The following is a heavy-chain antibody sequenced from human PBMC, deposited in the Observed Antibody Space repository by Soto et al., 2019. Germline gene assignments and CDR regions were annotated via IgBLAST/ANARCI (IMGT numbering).Heavy chain of an antibody. D-gene: IGHD2-2*01. CDR2: IIPIFGTA. CDR3: ARDFLVPAASSWFDP. CDR1: GYTFSSYA. Sequence: SVKVSCKAAGYTFSSYAISWVRQAPGQGLEWMGGIIPIFGTANYAQKFQGRVTITADESTSTAYMELSSLRSEDTAVYYCARDFLVPAASSWFDPWGQGTLVTVSS. V-gene: IGHV1-69*13. J-gene: IGHJ5*02.